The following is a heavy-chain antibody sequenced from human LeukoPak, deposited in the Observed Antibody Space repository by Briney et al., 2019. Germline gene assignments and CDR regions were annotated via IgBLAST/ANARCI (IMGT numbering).Heavy chain of an antibody. J-gene: IGHJ4*02. V-gene: IGHV4-34*01. CDR1: GGSFSGYY. CDR2: INHSGST. CDR3: GEAAAGY. Sequence: PSETLSLTCAVYGGSFSGYYWSWIRQPPGKGLEWIGEINHSGSTNYNPSLKSRVTISVDTSKNQFSLKLSSVTAADTAVYYCGEAAAGYWGQGTLVTVSS. D-gene: IGHD6-13*01.